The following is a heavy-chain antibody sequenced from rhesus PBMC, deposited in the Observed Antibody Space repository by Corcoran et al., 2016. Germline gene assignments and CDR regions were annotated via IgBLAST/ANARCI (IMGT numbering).Heavy chain of an antibody. Sequence: QVKLQQWGEGLVKPSETLSLTCAVYGGSISGYYYWSWIRQPPGKGLEWIWYIYGNSASTNYNPSLKNRVTISKDTSKNQFSLKLSSVTAADTAVYYCARYDGSGWYYWYFDLWGPGTPITISS. D-gene: IGHD6-31*01. CDR3: ARYDGSGWYYWYFDL. CDR1: GGSISGYYY. CDR2: IYGNSAST. V-gene: IGHV4-73*01. J-gene: IGHJ2*01.